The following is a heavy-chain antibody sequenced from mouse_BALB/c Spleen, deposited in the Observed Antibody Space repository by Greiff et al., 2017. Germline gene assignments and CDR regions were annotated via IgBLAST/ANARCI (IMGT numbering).Heavy chain of an antibody. CDR2: ISYSGST. CDR1: GYSITSDYA. V-gene: IGHV3-2*02. J-gene: IGHJ1*01. CDR3: ARVGITTPYWDFDV. Sequence: ESGPGLVKPSQSLSLTCTVTGYSITSDYAWNWIRQFPGNKLEWMGYISYSGSTSYNPSLKSRISITRDTSKNQFFLQLNSVTTEDTATYYCARVGITTPYWDFDVWGAGTTVTVSS. D-gene: IGHD2-4*01.